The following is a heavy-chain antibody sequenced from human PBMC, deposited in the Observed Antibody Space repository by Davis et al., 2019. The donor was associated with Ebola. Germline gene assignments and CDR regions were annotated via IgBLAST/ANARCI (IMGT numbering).Heavy chain of an antibody. J-gene: IGHJ6*03. CDR1: GGSVSSGSYY. D-gene: IGHD3-3*01. CDR3: ARRITIFGVVTRYYYMDV. Sequence: SETLSLTCAVSGGSVSSGSYYWSWIRQPPGKGLEWIGYIYYSGSTNYNPSLKSRVTISVDTSQNQFSLKLSSVTAADTAVYYCARRITIFGVVTRYYYMDVWGKGTTVTVSS. V-gene: IGHV4-61*01. CDR2: IYYSGST.